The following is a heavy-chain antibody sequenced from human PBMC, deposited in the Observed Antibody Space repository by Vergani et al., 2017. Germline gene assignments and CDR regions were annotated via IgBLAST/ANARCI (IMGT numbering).Heavy chain of an antibody. D-gene: IGHD5-12*01. CDR2: ISSSSSTI. CDR1: GFTFSSYS. Sequence: EVQLVESGGGLVQPGGSLRLSCAASGFTFSSYSMNWVRQAPGKGLEWVSYISSSSSTIYYADSVKGRFTISRDNAKNSLYLQMNSLRAEDTAVYYCAREPMDGYDPFDYWGQGTLVTVSS. CDR3: AREPMDGYDPFDY. J-gene: IGHJ4*02. V-gene: IGHV3-48*01.